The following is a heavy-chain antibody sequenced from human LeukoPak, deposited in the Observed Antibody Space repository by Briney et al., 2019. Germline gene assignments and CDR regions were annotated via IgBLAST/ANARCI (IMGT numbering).Heavy chain of an antibody. J-gene: IGHJ3*01. CDR3: ASFRDTDN. CDR2: INTAGSA. Sequence: QSGGSLRLSCEVSGLTFSNVWMHWVRQAPGQGLVWVSRINTAGSAVYADPVKGRFTISRDNAKNMVYLQMNSLRAEDTAVYYCASFRDTDNWGRGTMVTVSP. D-gene: IGHD2-21*01. CDR1: GLTFSNVW. V-gene: IGHV3-74*01.